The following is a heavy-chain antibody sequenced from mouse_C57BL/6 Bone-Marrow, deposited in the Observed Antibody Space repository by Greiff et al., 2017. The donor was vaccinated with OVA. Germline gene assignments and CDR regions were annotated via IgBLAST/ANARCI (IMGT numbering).Heavy chain of an antibody. CDR1: GFTFSSYA. V-gene: IGHV5-4*01. Sequence: EVQGVESGGGLVKPGGSLKLSCAASGFTFSSYAMSWVRQTPEKRLEWVATISDGGSYTYYPDNVKGRFTISRDNAKNNLYLQMSHLKSEDTAMYYCAREGYGSSYGYWGQGTTLTVSS. J-gene: IGHJ2*01. D-gene: IGHD1-1*01. CDR2: ISDGGSYT. CDR3: AREGYGSSYGY.